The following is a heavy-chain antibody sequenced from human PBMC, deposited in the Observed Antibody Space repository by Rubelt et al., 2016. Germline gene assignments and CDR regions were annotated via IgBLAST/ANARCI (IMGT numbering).Heavy chain of an antibody. J-gene: IGHJ2*01. CDR3: ARDTIVVVPAADWYFDL. CDR1: GGSISSSSYY. CDR2: IYTSGST. V-gene: IGHV4-61*02. Sequence: QLQLQESGPGLVKPSETLSLTCTVSGGSISSSSYYWSWIRQPAGKGLEWIGRIYTSGSTNYNPSLKSRVTMSVDTSKNQFSLKLSSVTAADTAVYYCARDTIVVVPAADWYFDLWGRGTLVTVSS. D-gene: IGHD2-2*01.